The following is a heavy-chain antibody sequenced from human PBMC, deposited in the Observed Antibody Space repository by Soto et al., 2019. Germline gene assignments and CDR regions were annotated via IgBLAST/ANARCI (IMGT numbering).Heavy chain of an antibody. D-gene: IGHD2-8*01. Sequence: LRLSCSASGFTFRDYGMRWVRQAPGKGLEFVAAILSNGGTTYYADSVRGRFTISRDNSKNTLYLQMSSLRDDDTAVYYCVKDRSLIRADVYYFDYWGQGTLVTSPQ. J-gene: IGHJ4*02. V-gene: IGHV3-64D*06. CDR1: GFTFRDYG. CDR2: ILSNGGTT. CDR3: VKDRSLIRADVYYFDY.